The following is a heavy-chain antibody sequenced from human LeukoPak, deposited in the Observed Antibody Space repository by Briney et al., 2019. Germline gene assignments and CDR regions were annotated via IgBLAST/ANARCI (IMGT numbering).Heavy chain of an antibody. CDR3: AKDAHSSRWSMDYGMDV. J-gene: IGHJ6*02. CDR2: ISGSGGST. V-gene: IGHV3-23*01. CDR1: GFTVGNTY. Sequence: GGSLRLSCAASGFTVGNTYMSWVRQAPGKGLEWVSAISGSGGSTNYADSVKGRFTISRDNSKNTLYLQMNSLRVEDTAVYYCAKDAHSSRWSMDYGMDVWGQGTTVTVSS. D-gene: IGHD6-13*01.